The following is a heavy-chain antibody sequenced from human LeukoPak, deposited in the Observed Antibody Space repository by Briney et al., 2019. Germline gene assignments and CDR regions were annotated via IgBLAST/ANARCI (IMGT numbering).Heavy chain of an antibody. CDR1: GYTFTGYY. CDR3: ARDYDFWSGYPYLDY. CDR2: INPNSGGT. V-gene: IGHV1-2*02. D-gene: IGHD3-3*01. Sequence: ASVKVSCKASGYTFTGYYMHWVRQAPGLGLEWMGRINPNSGGTNYAQKFQGRVTMTRDTSISTAYMELSRLRSDDTAVYYCARDYDFWSGYPYLDYWGQGTLVTVSS. J-gene: IGHJ4*02.